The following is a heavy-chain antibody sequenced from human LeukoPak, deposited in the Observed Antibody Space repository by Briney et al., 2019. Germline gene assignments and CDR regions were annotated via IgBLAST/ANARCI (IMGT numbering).Heavy chain of an antibody. D-gene: IGHD3-10*01. J-gene: IGHJ3*02. CDR1: GFTFSSYA. CDR3: AKDQVTMVRGVITRSFDI. CDR2: ISGSGGST. Sequence: GGSLRLSCAASGFTFSSYAMRWVRQAPGKGREWVSAISGSGGSTYYADSVKGRFTISRENSKNTLYLQMNSLRAEDTAVYYCAKDQVTMVRGVITRSFDIWGQGTTVTVSS. V-gene: IGHV3-23*01.